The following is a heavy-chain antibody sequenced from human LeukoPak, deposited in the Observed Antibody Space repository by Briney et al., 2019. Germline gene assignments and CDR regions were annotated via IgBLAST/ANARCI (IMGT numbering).Heavy chain of an antibody. CDR1: GGSISSGDYY. CDR2: IYYSGST. V-gene: IGHV4-30-4*01. J-gene: IGHJ4*02. D-gene: IGHD3-10*01. Sequence: SQTLSLTCTVSGGSISSGDYYWSWIRQPPGKGLEWIGYIYYSGSTYYNPSLKSRVTISVDTSKNQFSLKLSSVTVADTAVYYCARAEAPLWFGEFQGGYFDYWGQGTLVTVSS. CDR3: ARAEAPLWFGEFQGGYFDY.